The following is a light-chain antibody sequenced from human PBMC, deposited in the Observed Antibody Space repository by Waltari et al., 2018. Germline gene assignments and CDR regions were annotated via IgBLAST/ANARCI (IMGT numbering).Light chain of an antibody. Sequence: QSVLTQPPSMSGAPGQKVTIPCTGGSSNLGAGYDVHWYQQFPGTAPQLLIFGNTNRPSGVPGRFSGSKSDTSASLAIAGLQSEDEAVYYCQSFDSSLSASVFGGGTKLTVL. CDR2: GNT. CDR3: QSFDSSLSASV. V-gene: IGLV1-40*01. J-gene: IGLJ2*01. CDR1: SSNLGAGYD.